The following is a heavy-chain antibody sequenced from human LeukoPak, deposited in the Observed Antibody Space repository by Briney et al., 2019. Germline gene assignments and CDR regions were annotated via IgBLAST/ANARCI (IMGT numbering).Heavy chain of an antibody. J-gene: IGHJ4*02. D-gene: IGHD6-13*01. CDR1: GGSISSYY. V-gene: IGHV4-59*12. CDR3: ARRPLPYAAAAATYYFDY. CDR2: IYYSGST. Sequence: SETLSLTCTVSGGSISSYYWSWIRQPPGKGLEWIGYIYYSGSTYYNPSLKSRVTISVDTSKNQFSLKLSSVTAADTAVYYCARRPLPYAAAAATYYFDYWGQGTLVTVSS.